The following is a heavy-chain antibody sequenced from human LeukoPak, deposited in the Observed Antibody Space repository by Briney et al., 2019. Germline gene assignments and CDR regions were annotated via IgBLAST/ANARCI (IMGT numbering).Heavy chain of an antibody. V-gene: IGHV1-69*04. D-gene: IGHD3-22*01. CDR2: IIPILGIA. CDR1: GGTFSSYA. CDR3: ARAGRYYYDSSGPPTGGMDV. J-gene: IGHJ6*02. Sequence: AASVKVSCKASGGTFSSYATSWVRQAPGQGLEWMGRIIPILGIANYAQKFQGRVTITADKSTSTAYMELSSLRSEDTAVYYCARAGRYYYDSSGPPTGGMDVWGQGTTVTVSS.